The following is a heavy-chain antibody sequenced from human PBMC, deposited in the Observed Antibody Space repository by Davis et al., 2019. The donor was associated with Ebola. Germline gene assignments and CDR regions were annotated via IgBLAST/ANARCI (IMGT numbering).Heavy chain of an antibody. J-gene: IGHJ4*02. D-gene: IGHD3-3*01. CDR3: ARGRFLEWFLFSPLDY. CDR2: ISAYNGNT. Sequence: ASVKVSCKASGYTFTSYGISWVRQAPGQGLEWMGWISAYNGNTNYAQKLQGRVTMTTDTSTSTAYMELRSLRSDDTAVYYCARGRFLEWFLFSPLDYWGQGTLVTVSS. CDR1: GYTFTSYG. V-gene: IGHV1-18*04.